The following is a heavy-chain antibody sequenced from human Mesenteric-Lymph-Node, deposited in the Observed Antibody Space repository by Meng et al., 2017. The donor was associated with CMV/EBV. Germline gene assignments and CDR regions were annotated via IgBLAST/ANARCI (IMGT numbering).Heavy chain of an antibody. V-gene: IGHV4-59*01. CDR1: GGSITSNY. J-gene: IGHJ4*02. D-gene: IGHD2-2*01. CDR3: ARGGGAAMTYYHFDY. Sequence: SETLSLTCTISGGSITSNYWSWIRQAPGKGLEWIGHVYESGSTNYNPSLKSRVSISLGTPNIQFSLRLKSVTAADTAVYYCARGGGAAMTYYHFDYWGQGKLVTVSS. CDR2: VYESGST.